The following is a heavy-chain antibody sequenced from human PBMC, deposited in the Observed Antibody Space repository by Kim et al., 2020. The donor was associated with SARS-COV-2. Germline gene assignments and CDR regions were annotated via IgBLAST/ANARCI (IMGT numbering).Heavy chain of an antibody. D-gene: IGHD3-10*01. CDR3: ARYIDPPGPGITMVRGVIGDAFDI. CDR2: IYYSGST. V-gene: IGHV4-31*03. CDR1: GGSISSGGYY. J-gene: IGHJ3*02. Sequence: SETLSITCTVSGGSISSGGYYWSWIRQHPGKGLEWIGYIYYSGSTYYNPSLKSRVTISVDTSKNQFSLKLSSVTAADTAVYYCARYIDPPGPGITMVRGVIGDAFDIWGQGTMVTVSS.